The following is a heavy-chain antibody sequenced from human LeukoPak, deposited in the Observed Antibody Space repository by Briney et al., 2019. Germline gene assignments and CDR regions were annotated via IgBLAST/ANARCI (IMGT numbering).Heavy chain of an antibody. J-gene: IGHJ4*02. Sequence: KPSETLSLTCTVSGGSISSYYWSWIRQPPGKGLEWIGYIYYSGSTNYNPSLKSRVTISVDTSKNQFSLKLRSVTAADTAVYYCARLRKGKYYFDYWGQGTLVTVSS. V-gene: IGHV4-59*08. CDR3: ARLRKGKYYFDY. CDR2: IYYSGST. CDR1: GGSISSYY.